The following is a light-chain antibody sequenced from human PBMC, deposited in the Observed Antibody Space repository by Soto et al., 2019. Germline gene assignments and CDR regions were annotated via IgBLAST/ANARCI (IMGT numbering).Light chain of an antibody. V-gene: IGLV1-44*01. CDR2: AYS. CDR1: SSNIVSNT. J-gene: IGLJ1*01. Sequence: QSVLTQPPSASGTPGQRVIISCSGSSSNIVSNTVNWYQHLPGAAPKLLTYAYSRRPSGIPDRFSGSKSGASASLAISGLQSEDEADYYCAAWDDSLNGYVFGTGTKLTVL. CDR3: AAWDDSLNGYV.